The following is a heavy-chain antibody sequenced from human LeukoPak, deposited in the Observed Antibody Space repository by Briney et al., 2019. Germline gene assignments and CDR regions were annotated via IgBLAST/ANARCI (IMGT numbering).Heavy chain of an antibody. CDR1: DYRFTSYW. J-gene: IGHJ4*02. CDR2: IYPGDSDI. Sequence: GKSLKIHGKGTDYRFTSYWIGATGQMPGKGLDWMDLIYPGDSDIRNRLSFQGQDTISADKSISTAYPQWSSLKASETAMYYCARGYSGYGGEDYWGQGTLVTVSS. V-gene: IGHV5-51*01. CDR3: ARGYSGYGGEDY. D-gene: IGHD5-12*01.